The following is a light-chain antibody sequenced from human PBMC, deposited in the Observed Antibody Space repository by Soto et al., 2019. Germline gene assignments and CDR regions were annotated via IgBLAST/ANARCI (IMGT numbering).Light chain of an antibody. CDR3: QHFGGSSWT. V-gene: IGKV3-20*01. CDR2: GVS. Sequence: EIVLTQSPGTLSFSPGERATLSCRASQGISNSYLAWYQQKPGQAPRLLIYGVSSRATGIPDRFSGSGSGTDFTLTISRLEPEDFAAYYCQHFGGSSWTFGQGTKVEIK. J-gene: IGKJ1*01. CDR1: QGISNSY.